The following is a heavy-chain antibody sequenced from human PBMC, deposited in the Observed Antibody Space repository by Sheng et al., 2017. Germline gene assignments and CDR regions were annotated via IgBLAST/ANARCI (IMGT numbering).Heavy chain of an antibody. V-gene: IGHV1-69*04. CDR2: IIPILGIA. D-gene: IGHD1-26*01. J-gene: IGHJ3*02. Sequence: QVQLVQSGAEVKKPGSSVKVSCKASGGTFSSYAISWVRQAPGQGLEWMGGIIPILGIANYAQKFQGRVTITADKSTSTAYMELSSLRSEDTAVYYCARGLGDSRVGATWGAFDIWGQGTMVTVSS. CDR1: GGTFSSYA. CDR3: ARGLGDSRVGATWGAFDI.